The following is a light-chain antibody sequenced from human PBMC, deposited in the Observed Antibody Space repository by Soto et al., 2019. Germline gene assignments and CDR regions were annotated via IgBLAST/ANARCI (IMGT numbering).Light chain of an antibody. J-gene: IGLJ2*01. CDR2: DVN. CDR1: SSDIGAYF. Sequence: QSALTQPASVSGSPGQSITISCTGTSSDIGAYFVSWYQQHPGKAPKLMLYDVNIRPSGVSNRFSGSKSGNTASLTISGLQAEDEADYYCTSWITSTTMIFGGGTKLTVL. CDR3: TSWITSTTMI. V-gene: IGLV2-14*03.